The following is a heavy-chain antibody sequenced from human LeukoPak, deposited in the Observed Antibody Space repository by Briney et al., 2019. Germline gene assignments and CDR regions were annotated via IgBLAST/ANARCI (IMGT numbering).Heavy chain of an antibody. J-gene: IGHJ5*02. CDR2: IYYSGST. D-gene: IGHD3-22*01. V-gene: IGHV4-31*03. CDR1: GGSISSGGYY. Sequence: SGPTLVKPSETLSLTCTVSGGSISSGGYYWSWIRQHPGKGLEWIGYIYYSGSTYYNPSLKSRVTISVDTSKNQFSLKLSSVTAADTAVYYCARDLNGDYYDSSGYSNWFDPWGQGTLVTVSS. CDR3: ARDLNGDYYDSSGYSNWFDP.